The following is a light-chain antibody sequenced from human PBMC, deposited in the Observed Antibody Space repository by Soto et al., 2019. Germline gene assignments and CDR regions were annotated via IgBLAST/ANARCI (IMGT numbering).Light chain of an antibody. V-gene: IGLV2-14*01. CDR1: SSDVGGYNY. Sequence: QSALTQPASVSGSPGQSITISCTGTSSDVGGYNYVSWYQQHPGKAPKLMIYDVSNRPSGVSNRFSGSKSGHTASLTISGRQAEDEADYYCSSYTSSSTLYVFGTGTKLTVL. CDR3: SSYTSSSTLYV. J-gene: IGLJ1*01. CDR2: DVS.